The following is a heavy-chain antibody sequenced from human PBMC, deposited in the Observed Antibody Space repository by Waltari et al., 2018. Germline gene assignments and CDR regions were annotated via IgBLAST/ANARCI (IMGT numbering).Heavy chain of an antibody. Sequence: QVQLQESGPGLVKPSETLSLTCAVSGYSISSGYYWGWIRQPPGKGLEWIGSIYHSGSTYYTPSLKSRVTISVDTSKNQFSLKLSSVTAADTAVYYCARPPTGSSSSPLDAFDIWGQGTMVTVSS. CDR3: ARPPTGSSSSPLDAFDI. CDR1: GYSISSGYY. D-gene: IGHD6-13*01. J-gene: IGHJ3*02. CDR2: IYHSGST. V-gene: IGHV4-38-2*01.